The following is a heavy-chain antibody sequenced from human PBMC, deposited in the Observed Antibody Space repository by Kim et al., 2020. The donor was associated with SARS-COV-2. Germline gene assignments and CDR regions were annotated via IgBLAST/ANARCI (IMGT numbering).Heavy chain of an antibody. Sequence: GGSLRRSCAASGFTFSNAWMSWVRQAPGKGLEWVGRIKSKTDGGTTDYAAPEKGRFTISRDVSKNTLYLQMNSLKTEDTAVYYCTTGADYYGSGSYYRNWYFDLWGRGNLVTVSP. CDR2: IKSKTDGGTT. CDR3: TTGADYYGSGSYYRNWYFDL. J-gene: IGHJ2*01. D-gene: IGHD3-10*01. CDR1: GFTFSNAW. V-gene: IGHV3-15*01.